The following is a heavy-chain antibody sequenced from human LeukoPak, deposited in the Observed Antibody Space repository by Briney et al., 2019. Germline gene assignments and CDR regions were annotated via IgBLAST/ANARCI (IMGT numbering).Heavy chain of an antibody. CDR1: GYTFTSYY. Sequence: ASVKVSCKASGYTFTSYYMHWVRQAPGQGLEWMGIINPSGGSTSYAQKFQGRVTMTRDTSTSTVYMELSSPRSEDTAVYYCARDRTAYIAAAGTRNYYYYGMDVWGQGTTVTVSS. V-gene: IGHV1-46*01. D-gene: IGHD6-13*01. J-gene: IGHJ6*02. CDR3: ARDRTAYIAAAGTRNYYYYGMDV. CDR2: INPSGGST.